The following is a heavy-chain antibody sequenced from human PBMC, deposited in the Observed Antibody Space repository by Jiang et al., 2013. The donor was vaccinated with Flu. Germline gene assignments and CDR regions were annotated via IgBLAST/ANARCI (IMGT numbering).Heavy chain of an antibody. Sequence: EVKKPGSSVKVSCKASGGTFSSYAISWVRQAPGQGLEWMGRIIPILGIANYAQKFQGRVTITADKSTSTAYMDLSSLRSEDTAVYYCARDNLATAAGGWLQIPGGYWGQGTLVTVSS. D-gene: IGHD5-24*01. CDR2: IIPILGIA. CDR3: ARDNLATAAGGWLQIPGGY. J-gene: IGHJ4*02. CDR1: GGTFSSYA. V-gene: IGHV1-69*04.